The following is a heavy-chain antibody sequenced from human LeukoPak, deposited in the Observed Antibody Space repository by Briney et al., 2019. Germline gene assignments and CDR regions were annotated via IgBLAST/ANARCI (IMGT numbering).Heavy chain of an antibody. CDR1: GYTFTSYD. V-gene: IGHV1-8*01. D-gene: IGHD3-10*01. J-gene: IGHJ4*02. Sequence: ASVKVSCKASGYTFTSYDINWVRQATGQGLEWMGWMNPNSGNTGYAQKFQGRVTMTRNTSISTAYMELSSLRSEDTAVYHCARGPPGGWFGELSYDYWGQGTLVTVSS. CDR2: MNPNSGNT. CDR3: ARGPPGGWFGELSYDY.